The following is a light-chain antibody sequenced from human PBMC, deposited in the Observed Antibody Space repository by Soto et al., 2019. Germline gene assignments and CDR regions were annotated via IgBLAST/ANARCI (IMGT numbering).Light chain of an antibody. CDR2: DVS. Sequence: DIQMTQSPSSLSASVGDRVTISCRASQTISTYLHWYQHKPGRAPRLLISDVSTLQSGVPGRFRGSGSETEFTRTITYVQPEEFATYYCQQGYSIHALTFGGGTKVELK. V-gene: IGKV1-39*01. J-gene: IGKJ4*01. CDR3: QQGYSIHALT. CDR1: QTISTY.